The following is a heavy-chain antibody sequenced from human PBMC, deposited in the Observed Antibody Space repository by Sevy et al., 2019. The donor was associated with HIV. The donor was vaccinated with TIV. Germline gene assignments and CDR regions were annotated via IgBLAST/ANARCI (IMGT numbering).Heavy chain of an antibody. J-gene: IGHJ6*02. D-gene: IGHD3-10*01. CDR1: GFTFRNFW. CDR3: AKSYVGSGTSYGMDL. V-gene: IGHV3-7*01. CDR2: IRQDGSEK. Sequence: GGSLRLSCAVSGFTFRNFWMSWVRQAPGKGLEWVANIRQDGSEKYYVDSVRGRFTISRDNAKNSLSLQLNSLRADDTAIYYCAKSYVGSGTSYGMDLWGRGTTVTVSS.